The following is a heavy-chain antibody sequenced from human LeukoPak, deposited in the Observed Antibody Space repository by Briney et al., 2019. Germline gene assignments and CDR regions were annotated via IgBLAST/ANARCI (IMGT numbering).Heavy chain of an antibody. CDR3: ARDRRVGATWSVGAFDI. CDR1: GFSLTTYE. V-gene: IGHV3-48*03. J-gene: IGHJ3*02. CDR2: ISSSGDSI. D-gene: IGHD1-26*01. Sequence: PVWSLRLSCAASGFSLTTYEMNWVRQAPGKGLEWGLYISSSGDSIYYADSVKGRFTISRDNAKNSLSLQMNSLRAEDTAIYYCARDRRVGATWSVGAFDIWGQGTTVTVSS.